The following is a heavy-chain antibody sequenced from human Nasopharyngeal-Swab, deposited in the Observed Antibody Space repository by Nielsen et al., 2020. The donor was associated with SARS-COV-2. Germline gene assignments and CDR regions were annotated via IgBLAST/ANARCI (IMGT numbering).Heavy chain of an antibody. Sequence: ASVKVSCKASGYTFTGYYMHWVRQAPGQGLEWMGWINPNSGGTNYAQKFQGRVTMTRDTSISTAYMELSRLRSDDTAVYYCARGSAVAGLGMRDAFDIWPRDNGHRLF. V-gene: IGHV1-2*02. CDR2: INPNSGGT. J-gene: IGHJ3*02. D-gene: IGHD6-19*01. CDR3: ARGSAVAGLGMRDAFDI. CDR1: GYTFTGYY.